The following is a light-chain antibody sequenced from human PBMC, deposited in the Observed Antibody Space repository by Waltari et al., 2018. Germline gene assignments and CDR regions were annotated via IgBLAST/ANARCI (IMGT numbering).Light chain of an antibody. J-gene: IGKJ1*01. CDR2: LGS. CDR1: QSLLHSNGYNY. Sequence: DLVMTQSPLSLPVTPGEPASISCSSSQSLLHSNGYNYLDWYLQKPGQSPQILIYLGSNRASGVPDRFSGSGSGTDFTLKISRVEAEDVGGYYCMLVLQTPRTFGQGTKVEI. CDR3: MLVLQTPRT. V-gene: IGKV2-28*01.